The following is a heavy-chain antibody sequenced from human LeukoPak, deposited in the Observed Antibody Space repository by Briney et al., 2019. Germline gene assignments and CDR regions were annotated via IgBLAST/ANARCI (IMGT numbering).Heavy chain of an antibody. CDR2: MTPSGGTT. Sequence: SVKVSCKTSGYTFSNYYIHWVRQAPGQGLEWMGIMTPSGGTTNYAQKYQGRVTMTRDTPTSTVYMDLSSLRSEDTAVYYCARGYCSGNSCYVFDYWGQGTLVTVFS. CDR3: ARGYCSGNSCYVFDY. CDR1: GYTFSNYY. V-gene: IGHV1-46*01. D-gene: IGHD2-2*01. J-gene: IGHJ4*02.